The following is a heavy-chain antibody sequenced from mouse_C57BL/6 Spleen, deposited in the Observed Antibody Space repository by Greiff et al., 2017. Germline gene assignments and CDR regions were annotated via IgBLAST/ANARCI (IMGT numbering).Heavy chain of an antibody. Sequence: QVTLKVSGPGILQSSQTLSLTCSFSGFSLSTSGMGVSWIRQPSGKGLEWLAHIYWDDAKRYNPSLNSRPTISKDTSRNQVFLTITSVDTADTATYYCARGGSSVAWFAYWGQGTLVTVSA. J-gene: IGHJ3*01. V-gene: IGHV8-12*01. CDR2: IYWDDAK. CDR3: ARGGSSVAWFAY. D-gene: IGHD3-1*01. CDR1: GFSLSTSGMG.